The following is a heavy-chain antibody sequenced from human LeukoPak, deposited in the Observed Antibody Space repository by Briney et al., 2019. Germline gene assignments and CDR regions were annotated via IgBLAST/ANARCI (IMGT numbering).Heavy chain of an antibody. CDR1: GYTFTGYY. CDR2: INPNSGGT. CDR3: ARARDSSSWYGIPFDY. J-gene: IGHJ4*02. V-gene: IGHV1-2*02. Sequence: ASVKVSCKASGYTFTGYYMHWVRQAPGQGLEWMGWINPNSGGTNYAQKFQGRVTMTRDTSISTAYMELSRLRSDDTAVYYCARARDSSSWYGIPFDYWGQGTLVTVSS. D-gene: IGHD6-13*01.